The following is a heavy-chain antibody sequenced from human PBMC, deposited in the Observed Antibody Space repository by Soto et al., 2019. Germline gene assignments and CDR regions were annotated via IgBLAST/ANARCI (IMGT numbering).Heavy chain of an antibody. Sequence: EVQVLESGGGLVQPGGSLRLSCEVSGLTISPYAMSWVRQAPGKGLEWVSAISGSGGSTYYADSVKGRFTSSRDNSKNTLYLQMNSLRAEDTAVYYCAKGATGTWLDYYFDSWGQGTLVSVSS. CDR3: AKGATGTWLDYYFDS. J-gene: IGHJ4*02. CDR2: ISGSGGST. CDR1: GLTISPYA. V-gene: IGHV3-23*01. D-gene: IGHD1-1*01.